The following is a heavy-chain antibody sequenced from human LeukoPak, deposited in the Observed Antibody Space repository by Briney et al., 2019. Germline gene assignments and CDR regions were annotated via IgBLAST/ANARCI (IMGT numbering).Heavy chain of an antibody. D-gene: IGHD2/OR15-2a*01. CDR3: TRRGGNYDF. V-gene: IGHV3-73*01. J-gene: IGHJ4*02. CDR1: GFIFSDSA. CDR2: IRSQTNNHAT. Sequence: GGSLRLSCAASGFIFSDSAMHWVRQASGKGPEWIGLIRSQTNNHATIYAASVKGKFTISRDDSKNTAFLQMNSLKVEDAAVYYCTRRGGNYDFWGQGTLVTVSS.